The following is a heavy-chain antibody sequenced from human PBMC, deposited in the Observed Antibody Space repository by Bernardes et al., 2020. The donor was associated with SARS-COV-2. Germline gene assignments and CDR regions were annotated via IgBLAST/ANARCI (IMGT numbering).Heavy chain of an antibody. CDR3: AKARDLYQHFDY. CDR1: GYTFSEYY. J-gene: IGHJ4*02. D-gene: IGHD2-2*01. V-gene: IGHV1-2*02. Sequence: VQVPRKASGYTFSEYYIHWVRQAPGHRPEWIGWINPNSGVTNYRQKFQGRVTLTRDTSITTAYLELSSLTNDDTAIYYCAKARDLYQHFDYWGQGTLVTVAS. CDR2: INPNSGVT.